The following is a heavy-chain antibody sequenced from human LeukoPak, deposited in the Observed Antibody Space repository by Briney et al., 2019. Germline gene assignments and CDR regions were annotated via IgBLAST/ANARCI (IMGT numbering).Heavy chain of an antibody. J-gene: IGHJ6*02. Sequence: SGGSLRLSCAASGFTFSSYSMNWVRQAPGKGLEWVSSISSSSSYIYYADSVKGRFTISRDNVKKVLYLQMNNLRPEDTAVYYCAKDLSSAITSALVLDVWGQGATVIVSS. CDR1: GFTFSSYS. D-gene: IGHD3-22*01. CDR3: AKDLSSAITSALVLDV. CDR2: ISSSSSYI. V-gene: IGHV3-21*04.